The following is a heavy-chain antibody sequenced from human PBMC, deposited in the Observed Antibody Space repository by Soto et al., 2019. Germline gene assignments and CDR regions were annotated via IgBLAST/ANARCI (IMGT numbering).Heavy chain of an antibody. CDR1: GFTFSSYW. D-gene: IGHD3-22*01. Sequence: GGSLSLSCAASGFTFSSYWMHWVRQAPGKGLVWVSRINSDGSSTSYADSVKGRFTISRDNAKNTLYLQMNSLRAEDTAVYYCAIRASYYDSSGYFDYWGQGTLVTVSS. CDR3: AIRASYYDSSGYFDY. J-gene: IGHJ4*02. V-gene: IGHV3-74*01. CDR2: INSDGSST.